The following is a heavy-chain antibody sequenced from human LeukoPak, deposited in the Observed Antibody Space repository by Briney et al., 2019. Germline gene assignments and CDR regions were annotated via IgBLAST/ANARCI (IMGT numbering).Heavy chain of an antibody. V-gene: IGHV4-38-2*02. CDR1: GYSISSGYY. CDR3: ARAGQLPNWFDP. Sequence: SETLSLTCTVSGYSISSGYYWGWIRQPPGKGLEWIGSIYHSGSTYYNPSLKSRVTISVDTSKNQFSLKLSSVTAADTAVYYCARAGQLPNWFDPWGQGTLVTVSS. J-gene: IGHJ5*02. CDR2: IYHSGST. D-gene: IGHD1-7*01.